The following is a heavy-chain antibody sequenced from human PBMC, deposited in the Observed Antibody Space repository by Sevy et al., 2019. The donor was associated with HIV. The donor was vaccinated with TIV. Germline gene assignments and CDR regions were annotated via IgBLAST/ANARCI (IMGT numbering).Heavy chain of an antibody. J-gene: IGHJ5*02. CDR1: GFTFSSYS. CDR3: ARPRVYSGYDPGNWFDP. Sequence: GGSLRLSCAASGFTFSSYSMNWVRQAPGKGLEWVSSISSSSSYIYYADSVKGRFTISRDNAKNSLYLQMSSLRAEDTAVYYCARPRVYSGYDPGNWFDPWGQGTLVTVSS. V-gene: IGHV3-21*01. D-gene: IGHD5-12*01. CDR2: ISSSSSYI.